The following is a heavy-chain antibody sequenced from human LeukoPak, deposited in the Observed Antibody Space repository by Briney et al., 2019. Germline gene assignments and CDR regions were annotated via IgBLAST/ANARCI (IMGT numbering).Heavy chain of an antibody. Sequence: GGSLRLSCAASGFTFSNYFMSWIRQAPGKGLEWVANIKQDGSEIYYVDSVKGRFTISRDNAKNSVSLQMNSLRAEDTAVYYCATYLRSTVAGYYYFEYWGQGTLVTVSS. V-gene: IGHV3-7*01. CDR1: GFTFSNYF. CDR3: ATYLRSTVAGYYYFEY. J-gene: IGHJ4*02. CDR2: IKQDGSEI. D-gene: IGHD4-11*01.